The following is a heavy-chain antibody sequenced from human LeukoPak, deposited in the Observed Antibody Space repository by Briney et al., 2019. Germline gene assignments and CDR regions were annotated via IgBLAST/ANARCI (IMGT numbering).Heavy chain of an antibody. V-gene: IGHV4-39*01. J-gene: IGHJ2*01. CDR1: GGSISSSSYY. CDR3: ARLGTYYDFWSGYYPYWYFDL. D-gene: IGHD3-3*01. Sequence: SETLSLTCTVSGGSISSSSYYWGWIRQPPGKGLEWIGSIYYSGSTYYNPSLESRVTISVDTSKNQFSLKLSSVTAADTAVYYCARLGTYYDFWSGYYPYWYFDLWGRGTLVTVSS. CDR2: IYYSGST.